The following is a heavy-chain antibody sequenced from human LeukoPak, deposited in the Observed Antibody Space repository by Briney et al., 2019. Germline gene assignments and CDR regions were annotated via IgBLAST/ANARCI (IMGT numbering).Heavy chain of an antibody. Sequence: GGSLRLSCAASGFTVSSNYMSWVPQAPGKGLEWVSDIYSGGSTYYADSVKGRFTISRDNSKNTLYLQMNSLRAEDTAVYYCARDYSSSWYAGYYYYGMDVWGQGTTVTVSS. CDR1: GFTVSSNY. D-gene: IGHD6-13*01. V-gene: IGHV3-53*01. CDR3: ARDYSSSWYAGYYYYGMDV. CDR2: IYSGGST. J-gene: IGHJ6*02.